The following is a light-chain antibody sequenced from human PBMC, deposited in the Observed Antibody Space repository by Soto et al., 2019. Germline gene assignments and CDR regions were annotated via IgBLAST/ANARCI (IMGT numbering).Light chain of an antibody. CDR1: SGHSSYA. CDR3: QTWGTGILI. J-gene: IGLJ2*01. Sequence: QLVLTQSPSASASLGASVKLTCTRSSGHSSYAIAWHQQQPEKGPRYLMKLNSDGSHSQGDGIPDRFSGSSSGAERYLTISSLQSEDEADYYCQTWGTGILIFGGGTKVTVL. CDR2: LNSDGSH. V-gene: IGLV4-69*01.